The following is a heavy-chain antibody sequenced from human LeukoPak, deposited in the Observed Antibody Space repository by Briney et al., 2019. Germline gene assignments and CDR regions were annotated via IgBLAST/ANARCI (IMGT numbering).Heavy chain of an antibody. CDR2: ISLTGQT. V-gene: IGHV4-4*02. Sequence: PSGTLSLTCGVSGGSISSTNWWSWVRQSLGQGLEWIGEISLTGQTNYNPSLSGRVTMLLDESSNHLSLHLTSVTAADTATYYCSGESGAFCPFGYWGQGTLVIVPS. J-gene: IGHJ4*02. D-gene: IGHD1-26*01. CDR1: GGSISSTNW. CDR3: SGESGAFCPFGY.